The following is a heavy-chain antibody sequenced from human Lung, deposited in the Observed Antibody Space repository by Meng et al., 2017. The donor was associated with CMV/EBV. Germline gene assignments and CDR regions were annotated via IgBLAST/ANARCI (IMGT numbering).Heavy chain of an antibody. CDR3: ARAEADTGNFDY. J-gene: IGHJ4*02. CDR2: IYTSGTT. D-gene: IGHD6-19*01. CDR1: GGSISSYD. V-gene: IGHV4-4*07. Sequence: QLREWGPGLVKPSETLSLTCTVSGGSISSYDWSGIRQSAGKGLEWIGRIYTSGTTIYNPSLKSRLTLSLDTSKNQFSLKLNSVTAADTAVYYCARAEADTGNFDYWGQGTPVTVSS.